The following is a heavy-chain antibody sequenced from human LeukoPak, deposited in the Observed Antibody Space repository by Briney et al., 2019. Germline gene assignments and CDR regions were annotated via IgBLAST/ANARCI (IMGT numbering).Heavy chain of an antibody. J-gene: IGHJ6*04. CDR2: INAYNGNT. D-gene: IGHD3-10*01. V-gene: IGHV1-18*04. CDR3: ARRKRFGELLSVNYYYYGMDV. CDR1: GSPFTSYG. Sequence: ASVKVSFKAAGSPFTSYGISWGRRAPGQGGGWMGWINAYNGNTNYAQKLQGRVTITTDTSTSTAYMELRSLRSDDTAVYYCARRKRFGELLSVNYYYYGMDVWGKGTTVTVSS.